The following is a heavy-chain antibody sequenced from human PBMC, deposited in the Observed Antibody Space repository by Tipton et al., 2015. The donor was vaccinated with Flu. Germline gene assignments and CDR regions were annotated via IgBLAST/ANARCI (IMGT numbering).Heavy chain of an antibody. Sequence: LRLSCTVSGAPVSSGNNYWGWIRQPAGKGLEWIGRIYTNGVTGYNPSLKSRVTISLDTSKNQFSLKLSSVTATDTAVYYCAKEPPGYWGQGTLVTVSS. CDR2: IYTNGVT. J-gene: IGHJ4*02. CDR3: AKEPPGY. V-gene: IGHV4-61*02. CDR1: GAPVSSGNNY.